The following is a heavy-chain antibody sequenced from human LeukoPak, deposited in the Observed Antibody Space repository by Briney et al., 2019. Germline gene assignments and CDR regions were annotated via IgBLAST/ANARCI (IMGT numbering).Heavy chain of an antibody. CDR1: GLNFKQYA. D-gene: IGHD3-3*01. J-gene: IGHJ4*02. CDR3: ARERTPDYDFWSGYSAY. CDR2: ISGSGGRT. V-gene: IGHV3-23*01. Sequence: PGGSLRLSCEASGLNFKQYAMSWVRQAPGKGLEWVSGISGSGGRTYDADSVKGRFTISRDNAKNSLYLQMNSLRAEDTAVYYCARERTPDYDFWSGYSAYWGQGTLVTASS.